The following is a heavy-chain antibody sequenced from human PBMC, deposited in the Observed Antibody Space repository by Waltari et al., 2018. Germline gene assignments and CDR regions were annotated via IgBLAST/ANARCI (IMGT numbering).Heavy chain of an antibody. Sequence: QVQLVQSADEVQQPGSSVQLSCQVSGGTFRSYTIRLRRQAPGQGLEWMGRIIPILGIANYAEKFQGRVTITADKSTSTAYMELSSLRSEDTAVYYCARDRGYDFWSGSGTFDYWGQGTLVTVSS. J-gene: IGHJ4*02. D-gene: IGHD3-3*01. CDR2: IIPILGIA. CDR1: GGTFRSYT. CDR3: ARDRGYDFWSGSGTFDY. V-gene: IGHV1-69*08.